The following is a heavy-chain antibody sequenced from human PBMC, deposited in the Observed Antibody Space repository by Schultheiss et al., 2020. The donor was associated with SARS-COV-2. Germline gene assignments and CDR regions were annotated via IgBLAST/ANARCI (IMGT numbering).Heavy chain of an antibody. CDR2: ISKSSNYI. D-gene: IGHD2-2*01. V-gene: IGHV3-21*01. CDR1: GFSLSTYS. J-gene: IGHJ4*02. CDR3: ARDRRRYCSSTSCLHFDY. Sequence: GGSLRLSCAASGFSLSTYSLNWVRQAPGKGLEWVSSISKSSNYIHYADSVRGRFTISRDNAKNSLYLQMSSLRVEDTAVYYCARDRRRYCSSTSCLHFDYWGQGTLVTVSS.